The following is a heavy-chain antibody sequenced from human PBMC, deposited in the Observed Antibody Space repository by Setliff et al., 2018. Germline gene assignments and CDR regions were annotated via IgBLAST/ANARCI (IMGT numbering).Heavy chain of an antibody. V-gene: IGHV3-49*04. Sequence: GGSLRLSCTASGFTFGDYALSWVRQAPGKGLEWVGCIRSNAYGGTTEYVASVKGRFTISRDDSKNIAYLQMNSLRTDDTAVYYCSRPNYRNHYFDYWGQGTLVTVSS. CDR2: IRSNAYGGTT. J-gene: IGHJ4*02. D-gene: IGHD4-4*01. CDR1: GFTFGDYA. CDR3: SRPNYRNHYFDY.